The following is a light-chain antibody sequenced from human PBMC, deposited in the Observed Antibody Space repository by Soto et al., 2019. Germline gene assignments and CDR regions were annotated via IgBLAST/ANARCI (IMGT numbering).Light chain of an antibody. CDR2: EVS. CDR1: ISDVGTYNL. V-gene: IGLV2-23*02. Sequence: QSALTQPASVSGSPGQSITISCTGTISDVGTYNLVSWFQQHPGKAPKIMIFEVSERPSGVSNRFSGSKSGNAASLTISGLQAEDEADYYCCSYAGGATYVFGPGNKLTVL. CDR3: CSYAGGATYV. J-gene: IGLJ1*01.